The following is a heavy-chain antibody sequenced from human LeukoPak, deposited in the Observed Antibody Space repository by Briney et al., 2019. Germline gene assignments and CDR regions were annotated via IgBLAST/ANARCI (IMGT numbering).Heavy chain of an antibody. CDR2: IWYDGSNK. Sequence: GGSLRLSCAASGFTFSSYGMHWVRQAPGKGLEWVAVIWYDGSNKYYADSVKGRFTISRDNSKNTLYLQMNSLRAEDTAVYYCARGGYSSGWLTYWGQGTLVTVSS. D-gene: IGHD6-19*01. J-gene: IGHJ4*02. CDR1: GFTFSSYG. V-gene: IGHV3-33*01. CDR3: ARGGYSSGWLTY.